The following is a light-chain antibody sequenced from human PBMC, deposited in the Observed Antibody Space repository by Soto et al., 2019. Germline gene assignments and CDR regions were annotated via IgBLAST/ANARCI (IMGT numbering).Light chain of an antibody. CDR1: SGPVFTSSY. J-gene: IGLJ3*02. CDR3: LLYLGGGIWV. V-gene: IGLV8-61*01. Sequence: QTVVTQEPSFSVSPGGTVTLTCGLSSGPVFTSSYPNWYQQTPGQAPRTLIFNTNTRSSGVPDRFSGSILGDKAALTITGAQADDDSYYYCLLYLGGGIWVFGGGTQPTVL. CDR2: NTN.